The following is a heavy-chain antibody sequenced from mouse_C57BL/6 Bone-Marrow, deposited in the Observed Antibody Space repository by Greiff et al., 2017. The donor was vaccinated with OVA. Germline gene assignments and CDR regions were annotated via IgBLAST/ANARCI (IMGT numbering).Heavy chain of an antibody. J-gene: IGHJ2*01. CDR2: IHPNSGST. CDR3: ARGGICDYDFDY. CDR1: GYTFTSYW. D-gene: IGHD2-4*01. V-gene: IGHV1-64*01. Sequence: VQLQQPGAELVKPGASVKLSCKASGYTFTSYWMHWVKQRPGQGLEWIGMIHPNSGSTNYNEKFKSKATLTVDKSSSTAYMQLSSLTSEDSAVYYCARGGICDYDFDYWGQGTTLTVSS.